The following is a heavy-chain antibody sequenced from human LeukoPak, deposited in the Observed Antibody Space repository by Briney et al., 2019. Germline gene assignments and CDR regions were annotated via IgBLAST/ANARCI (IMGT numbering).Heavy chain of an antibody. CDR3: ARCHGSGSYYNVFAY. CDR1: GFTFSNYW. D-gene: IGHD3-10*01. Sequence: GGSLRLSCEVSGFTFSNYWMSWVRQAPGKGLEWVANIKQDGSEKYYLDSVKGRLTISRDNAKNSLYLQMNSLRAEDTAVYYCARCHGSGSYYNVFAYWGQGTLVTVSS. V-gene: IGHV3-7*05. CDR2: IKQDGSEK. J-gene: IGHJ4*02.